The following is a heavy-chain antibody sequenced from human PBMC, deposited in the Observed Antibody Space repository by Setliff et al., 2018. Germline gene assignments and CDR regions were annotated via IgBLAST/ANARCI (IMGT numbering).Heavy chain of an antibody. CDR3: TSSGCHDRAFDI. CDR1: GYSFSNFW. Sequence: GESLKISCKGSGYSFSNFWIGWVRQMPGKGLEWMGIIYPGDSHTRYSPSFQGQVTMSADKSINTAYLQWSNLKASDTAIYYCTSSGCHDRAFDIWGQGTVVTVSS. J-gene: IGHJ3*02. D-gene: IGHD6-25*01. V-gene: IGHV5-51*01. CDR2: IYPGDSHT.